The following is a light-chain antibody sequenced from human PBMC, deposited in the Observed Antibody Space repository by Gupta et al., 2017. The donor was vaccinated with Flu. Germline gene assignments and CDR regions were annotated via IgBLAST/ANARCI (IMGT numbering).Light chain of an antibody. CDR3: KSAESSCTYVV. Sequence: SYELTQPPSVSGSPGQTARITCSGDALPKQYASWYQQKPGQAPVLVIYKDSERPSGIPERFSGSSSGTTVTLTISGVQAEDEADYYCKSAESSCTYVVFGGGTKLTVL. V-gene: IGLV3-25*02. CDR2: KDS. J-gene: IGLJ2*01. CDR1: ALPKQY.